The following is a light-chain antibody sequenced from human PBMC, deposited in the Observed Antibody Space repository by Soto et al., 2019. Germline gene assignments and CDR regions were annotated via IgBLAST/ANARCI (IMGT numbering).Light chain of an antibody. CDR1: SSNIGAGYD. Sequence: QSVLTQPPSVSVAPGQRVTISCPGGSSNIGAGYDVHWYQQLPGTAPKLLIYGNSNRPSGVPDRFSGSKSGTSASLAITGLQAEDEADYYCQSYGSSLSGYVFGTGTKVTVL. J-gene: IGLJ1*01. CDR3: QSYGSSLSGYV. V-gene: IGLV1-40*01. CDR2: GNS.